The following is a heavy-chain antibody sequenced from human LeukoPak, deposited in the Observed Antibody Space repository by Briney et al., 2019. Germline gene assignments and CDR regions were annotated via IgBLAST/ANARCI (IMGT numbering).Heavy chain of an antibody. D-gene: IGHD3-3*01. CDR3: AKDSAYDFWSGVTRQLDS. CDR1: GFTFSTYC. CDR2: IRYDGDGSTI. Sequence: GGSLRLSCAASGFTFSTYCMSWVRQAPGKGLEWVAFIRYDGDGSTISYTGSVKGRFTISRDNSNNTLFLQMNSLREADTGVYFCAKDSAYDFWSGVTRQLDSWGQGTLVIVSS. J-gene: IGHJ4*02. V-gene: IGHV3-30*02.